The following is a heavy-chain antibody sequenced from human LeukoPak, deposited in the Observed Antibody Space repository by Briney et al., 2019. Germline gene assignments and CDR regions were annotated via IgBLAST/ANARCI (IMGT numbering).Heavy chain of an antibody. Sequence: SETLSLTCTVSGYSISSGYFWGWIRQPPGKGLEWIGTIYHSGSTYYNPSLKSRVTISLDTSKNQFSLKLNSVTAADTAVYYCAKSNGYGLVDIWGQGTMVTVSS. CDR2: IYHSGST. V-gene: IGHV4-38-2*02. CDR1: GYSISSGYF. D-gene: IGHD3-10*01. J-gene: IGHJ3*02. CDR3: AKSNGYGLVDI.